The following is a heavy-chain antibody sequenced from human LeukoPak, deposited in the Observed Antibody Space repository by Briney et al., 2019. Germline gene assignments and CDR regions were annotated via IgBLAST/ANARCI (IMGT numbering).Heavy chain of an antibody. Sequence: ASVKVSCKASGYTFTSNAMHWVRQAPGQRPEWMGWINTGNGNTKYSQKFQGRVTISRDTSANTAYMEVSSLRSEDTAVYYCARGAAEGLDRWGQGTLVTVSS. D-gene: IGHD6-13*01. CDR3: ARGAAEGLDR. CDR1: GYTFTSNA. CDR2: INTGNGNT. V-gene: IGHV1-3*04. J-gene: IGHJ5*02.